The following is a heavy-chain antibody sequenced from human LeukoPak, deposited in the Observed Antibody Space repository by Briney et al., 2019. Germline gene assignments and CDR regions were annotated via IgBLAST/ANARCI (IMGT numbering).Heavy chain of an antibody. Sequence: ASVKVSCKASGYTFTSYGISWVRQAPGQGLEWMGGISAYNGNTNYAQKLQGRVTMTTDTSTSTAYMELRSLRSDDTAVYYCARYRVAAMIDPEFDYWGQGTLVTVSS. D-gene: IGHD2-15*01. CDR2: ISAYNGNT. CDR1: GYTFTSYG. V-gene: IGHV1-18*01. J-gene: IGHJ4*02. CDR3: ARYRVAAMIDPEFDY.